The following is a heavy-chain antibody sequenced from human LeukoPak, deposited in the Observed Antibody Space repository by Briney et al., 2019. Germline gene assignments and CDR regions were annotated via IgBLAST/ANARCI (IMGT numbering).Heavy chain of an antibody. D-gene: IGHD6-19*01. CDR1: GGSISSSNW. CDR3: ASRSSGWYFEF. V-gene: IGHV4-4*02. CDR2: IYHSGST. J-gene: IGHJ4*02. Sequence: SETLSLTCAVSGGSISSSNWWNWARQPPGKGLEWIGEIYHSGSTHYNPSLTSRLTMSVDKSKNQFSLRLTSVTAADTAVYYCASRSSGWYFEFWGRGTLVTVSS.